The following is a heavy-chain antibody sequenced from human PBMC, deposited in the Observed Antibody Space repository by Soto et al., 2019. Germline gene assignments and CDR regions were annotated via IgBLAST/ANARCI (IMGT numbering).Heavy chain of an antibody. V-gene: IGHV3-30*18. J-gene: IGHJ4*02. CDR1: GFTFSSYG. CDR2: ISYDGSNK. D-gene: IGHD3-22*01. CDR3: AKADFYGNYYDSSGLQPPRG. Sequence: PGGSLRLSCAASGFTFSSYGMHWVRQAPGKGLEWVAVISYDGSNKYYADSVKGRFTISRDNSKNTLYLQMNSLRAEDTAVYYCAKADFYGNYYDSSGLQPPRGWGQGTLVTVSS.